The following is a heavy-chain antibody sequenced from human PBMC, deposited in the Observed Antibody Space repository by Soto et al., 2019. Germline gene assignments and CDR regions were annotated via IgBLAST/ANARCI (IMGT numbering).Heavy chain of an antibody. CDR2: ISYDGSNK. CDR1: GFTFSSYG. Sequence: QVQLVESGGGVVQPGRSLRLSCAASGFTFSSYGMHWVRQAPGKGLEWVAVISYDGSNKYYADSVKGRFTISRDNSKNTLYLQMNSLRAEDTAVYYCAKGLWVGATARRTEYFQHWGQGTLVTVSS. D-gene: IGHD1-26*01. V-gene: IGHV3-30*18. CDR3: AKGLWVGATARRTEYFQH. J-gene: IGHJ1*01.